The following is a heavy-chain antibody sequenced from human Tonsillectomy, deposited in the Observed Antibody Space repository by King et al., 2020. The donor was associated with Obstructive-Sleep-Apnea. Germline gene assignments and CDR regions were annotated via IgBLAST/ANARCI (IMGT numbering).Heavy chain of an antibody. V-gene: IGHV3-15*01. J-gene: IGHJ4*02. CDR2: IKSKTDGGTT. CDR3: TTVGVDYYDSSGYYSPDY. Sequence: QLVQSGGGLVKPGGSLRLSCAASGFTFSNAWMSWVRQAPGKGLEWVGRIKSKTDGGTTDCAAPVKGRFTISRDDSKNTLYLQMNSLKTEDTAVYYCTTVGVDYYDSSGYYSPDYWGQGTLVTVSS. CDR1: GFTFSNAW. D-gene: IGHD3-22*01.